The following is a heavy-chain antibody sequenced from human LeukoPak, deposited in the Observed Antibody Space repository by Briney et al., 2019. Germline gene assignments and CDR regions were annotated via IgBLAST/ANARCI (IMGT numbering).Heavy chain of an antibody. CDR1: GFTFSDYY. Sequence: GGSLRLSCAASGFTFSDYYMSWIRQAPGKGLEWVSYISSSGSTIYYADSVKGRFTISRDNAKNSLYLQMNSLRAEDTAVYYCARAPYCSSTSCYTGVWENWGQGTLVTVSS. D-gene: IGHD2-2*02. V-gene: IGHV3-11*01. CDR2: ISSSGSTI. CDR3: ARAPYCSSTSCYTGVWEN. J-gene: IGHJ4*02.